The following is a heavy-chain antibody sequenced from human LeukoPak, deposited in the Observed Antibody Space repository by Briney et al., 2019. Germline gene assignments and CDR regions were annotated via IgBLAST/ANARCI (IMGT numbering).Heavy chain of an antibody. Sequence: ASVKVSCKASGYTFTGYYMHWVRQAPGQGLEWMGWINPNSGGTNYAQKFQGRVTMTRDTSISTAYMELSRLRSDDTVVYYCARGESYGSGSTIWGQGTMVTVSS. CDR2: INPNSGGT. CDR1: GYTFTGYY. D-gene: IGHD3-10*01. CDR3: ARGESYGSGSTI. V-gene: IGHV1-2*02. J-gene: IGHJ3*02.